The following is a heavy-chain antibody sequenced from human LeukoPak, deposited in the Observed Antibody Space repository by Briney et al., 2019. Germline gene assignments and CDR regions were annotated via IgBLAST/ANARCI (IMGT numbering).Heavy chain of an antibody. CDR1: GGSTSSGGYS. J-gene: IGHJ4*02. Sequence: SETLSLTCAVSGGSTSSGGYSWRWIRQPPGKGLEWIGYIYHSGSTYYNPSLKSRVTISVDRSKNQFSLKLNSVTAADTAVYYCARGGEPNYYDSSGYYYPFDYWGQGTLVTVSS. CDR3: ARGGEPNYYDSSGYYYPFDY. D-gene: IGHD3-22*01. V-gene: IGHV4-30-2*01. CDR2: IYHSGST.